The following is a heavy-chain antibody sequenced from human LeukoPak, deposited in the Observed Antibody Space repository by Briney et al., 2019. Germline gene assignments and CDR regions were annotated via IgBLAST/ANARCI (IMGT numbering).Heavy chain of an antibody. Sequence: GRSLRLSCAASGFTVSSNYMSWVRQAPGKGLEWVSVIYSGGSTYYADSVKGRFTISRDNSKNTLYLQMNSLRAEDTAVYYCASRRGYSYGYGAFDIWGQGTMVTVSS. J-gene: IGHJ3*02. D-gene: IGHD5-18*01. CDR3: ASRRGYSYGYGAFDI. CDR1: GFTVSSNY. V-gene: IGHV3-66*01. CDR2: IYSGGST.